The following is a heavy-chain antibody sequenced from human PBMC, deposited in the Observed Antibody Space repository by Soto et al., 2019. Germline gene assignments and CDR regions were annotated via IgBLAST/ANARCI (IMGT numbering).Heavy chain of an antibody. D-gene: IGHD1-20*01. CDR1: GDSITSANFY. CDR2: IYYTGTT. Sequence: QVQLQGSGPGLVKPSQTLSLTCTVSGDSITSANFYCSWIRQHPGKGLEWIGYIYYTGTTYYNPSLKSRVNISVDTSRNQFSLKLSSVTAADTAVYFCAFYNWNWFDPWGQGTLVTVSS. V-gene: IGHV4-31*03. J-gene: IGHJ5*02. CDR3: AFYNWNWFDP.